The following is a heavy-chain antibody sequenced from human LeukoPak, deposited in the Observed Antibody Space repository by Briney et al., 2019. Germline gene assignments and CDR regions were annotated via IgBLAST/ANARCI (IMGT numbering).Heavy chain of an antibody. CDR2: INHIGST. V-gene: IGHV4-34*01. J-gene: IGHJ5*02. Sequence: SETLSLTCTVSGGSISAYYWSWIRQPPGKGLEWIGEINHIGSTNSNPSLKSRLTISVDTSKNEFSLKLSSVTAADTAVYYCARVLGPHSDNWFDPWGQGTPVIVSS. CDR3: ARVLGPHSDNWFDP. CDR1: GGSISAYY. D-gene: IGHD4-11*01.